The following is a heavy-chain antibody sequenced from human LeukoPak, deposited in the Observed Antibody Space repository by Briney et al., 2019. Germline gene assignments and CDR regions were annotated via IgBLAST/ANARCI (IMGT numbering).Heavy chain of an antibody. CDR1: GGSISSSSYY. CDR3: ASPIITMVRGAIIHSFDY. J-gene: IGHJ4*02. CDR2: IYYSGST. D-gene: IGHD3-10*01. Sequence: SETLSLTCTVSGGSISSSSYYWGWIRQPPGKGLEWIGSIYYSGSTYYNPSLKSRVTISVDTSKNQFSLKLSSVTAADTAVYYCASPIITMVRGAIIHSFDYWGQGTLVTVSS. V-gene: IGHV4-39*01.